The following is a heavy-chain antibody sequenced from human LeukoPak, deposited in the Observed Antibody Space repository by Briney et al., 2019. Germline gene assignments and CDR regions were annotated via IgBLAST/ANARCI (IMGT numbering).Heavy chain of an antibody. CDR2: IYTRGST. CDR1: GGSISSGSYY. D-gene: IGHD4-11*01. Sequence: SQTLSLTCTVSGGSISSGSYYWSWIRQPAGKGLEWIGRIYTRGSTNYNPSLKSRVTISVDTSKNQFSLKLSSVTAADTAVYYCARSAKGAQYSSYWGQGTLVTVSS. V-gene: IGHV4-61*02. J-gene: IGHJ4*02. CDR3: ARSAKGAQYSSY.